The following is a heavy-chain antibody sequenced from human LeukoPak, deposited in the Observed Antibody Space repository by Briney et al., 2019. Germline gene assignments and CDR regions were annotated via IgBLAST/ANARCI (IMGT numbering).Heavy chain of an antibody. D-gene: IGHD3-10*01. CDR3: ARARVMVRGVYVDY. CDR2: IYTSGST. V-gene: IGHV4-4*07. Sequence: TSGTLSLTCTVSGGSISSYYWSWIRQPAGKGLEWIGRIYTSGSTNYNPSLKSRVTMSVDTSKNQFSLKLSSVTAADTAVYYCARARVMVRGVYVDYWGQGTLVTVSS. CDR1: GGSISSYY. J-gene: IGHJ4*02.